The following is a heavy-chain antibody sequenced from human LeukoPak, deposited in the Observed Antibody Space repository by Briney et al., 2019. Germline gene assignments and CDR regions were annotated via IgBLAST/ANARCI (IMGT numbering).Heavy chain of an antibody. CDR3: ARELHVERDDY. CDR2: ISANDGKT. CDR1: GGTFSSYA. V-gene: IGHV1-18*01. D-gene: IGHD1-1*01. Sequence: ASVKVSCKASGGTFSSYAISWVRQAPGQGLEWMGWISANDGKTHYSEKHQGRVTMSTDTVTSTAYMELRSLRSDDTAVYYCARELHVERDDYWGQGTLVTVSS. J-gene: IGHJ4*02.